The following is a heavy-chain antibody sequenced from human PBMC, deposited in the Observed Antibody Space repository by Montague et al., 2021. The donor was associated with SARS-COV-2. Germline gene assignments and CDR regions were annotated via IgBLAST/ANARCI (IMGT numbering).Heavy chain of an antibody. CDR1: GFTFSGYA. J-gene: IGHJ4*02. D-gene: IGHD2-2*01. V-gene: IGHV3-30*04. Sequence: SLRLSCAASGFTFSGYAMHWVRQAPGKGLEWVAVISYDGTNKYYSDSVKGRFTISRDNSKNTLYLQMNSLRAEDTAVYYCARDEDQVDSNYYFDYWGQGTLVTVSS. CDR3: ARDEDQVDSNYYFDY. CDR2: ISYDGTNK.